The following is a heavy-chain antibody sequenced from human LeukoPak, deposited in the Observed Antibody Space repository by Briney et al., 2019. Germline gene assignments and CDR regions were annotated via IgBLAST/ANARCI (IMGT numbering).Heavy chain of an antibody. D-gene: IGHD2/OR15-2a*01. CDR3: ARDSIATTYFDY. Sequence: GASVKVSCKASGYTFTSYYMHWVRQAPGQGLEWMGIINPSGGSTSYAQKFQGRVTMTRDMSTSTVYMELSSLRSEDTAVYYCARDSIATTYFDYWGQGTLVTVSS. J-gene: IGHJ4*02. CDR2: INPSGGST. CDR1: GYTFTSYY. V-gene: IGHV1-46*01.